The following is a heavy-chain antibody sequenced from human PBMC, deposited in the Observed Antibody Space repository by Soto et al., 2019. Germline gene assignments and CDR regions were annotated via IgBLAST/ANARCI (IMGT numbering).Heavy chain of an antibody. CDR1: GGSVSSGSYY. J-gene: IGHJ5*02. V-gene: IGHV4-61*01. CDR3: ARDIWFGELLSYYNWFDP. D-gene: IGHD3-10*01. Sequence: SETLSLTCTVSGGSVSSGSYYWSWIRQPPGKGLEWIGYIYYSGSTNYNPSLKSRVTISVDTSKNQFSLKLSSVTAVDTAVYYCARDIWFGELLSYYNWFDPWGQGTLVTVSS. CDR2: IYYSGST.